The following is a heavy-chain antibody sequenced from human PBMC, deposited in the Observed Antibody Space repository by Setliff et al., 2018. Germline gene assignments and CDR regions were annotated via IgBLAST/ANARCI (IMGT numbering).Heavy chain of an antibody. CDR2: IYYSGTT. V-gene: IGHV4-38-2*01. J-gene: IGHJ4*02. CDR1: DFSVGSVYY. D-gene: IGHD1-1*01. CDR3: ARTGTYRYFDY. Sequence: SETLSLTCAVSDFSVGSVYYWGWIRQPPGRGLEWIANIYYSGTTHYSPSFESRVTMSADTSKNQFSLNLSSVTAADTAVYYCARTGTYRYFDYWGQGALVTVSS.